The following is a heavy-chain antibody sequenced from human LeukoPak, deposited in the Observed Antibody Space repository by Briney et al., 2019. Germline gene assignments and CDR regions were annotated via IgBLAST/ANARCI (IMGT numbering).Heavy chain of an antibody. CDR2: TNPSGGST. D-gene: IGHD3-22*01. J-gene: IGHJ3*02. CDR1: EYTLTSYF. Sequence: ASVKVSCKASEYTLTSYFMPWVRQAPGQGLRWMGITNPSGGSTSYAQKFQGRVTMTRDTSTSTVYMELSSLRSEDTAVYYCARDRTPRYDSSGYDAFDIWGQGTMVTVSS. V-gene: IGHV1-46*01. CDR3: ARDRTPRYDSSGYDAFDI.